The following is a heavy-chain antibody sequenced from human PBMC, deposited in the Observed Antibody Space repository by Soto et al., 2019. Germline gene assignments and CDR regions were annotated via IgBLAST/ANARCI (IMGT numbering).Heavy chain of an antibody. V-gene: IGHV1-24*01. CDR3: ATAILSRYSSRNWFDP. Sequence: EASVKVAWKVSGYTRTELSMHWVRQAPGKGLEWMGGFDPEDGETIYAQKFQGRVTMTEDTSTDTAYMELSSLRSEDTAVYYCATAILSRYSSRNWFDPWGQGTPVTVSS. CDR2: FDPEDGET. J-gene: IGHJ5*02. CDR1: GYTRTELS. D-gene: IGHD6-13*01.